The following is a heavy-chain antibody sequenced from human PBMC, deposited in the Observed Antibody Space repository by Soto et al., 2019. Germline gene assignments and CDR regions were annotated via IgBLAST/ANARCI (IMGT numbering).Heavy chain of an antibody. CDR2: IYYSGST. CDR1: GGSISSSSYY. Sequence: PSETLSLTCTVSGGSISSSSYYWGWIRQPPGKGLEWIGSIYYSGSTYYHPSLKSRVTISVDTSKNQFSLKLSSVTAADTAVYYCARHLPEPLLVVNGDYYYYYGMDVWGQGTTVTVSS. V-gene: IGHV4-39*01. D-gene: IGHD3-22*01. J-gene: IGHJ6*02. CDR3: ARHLPEPLLVVNGDYYYYYGMDV.